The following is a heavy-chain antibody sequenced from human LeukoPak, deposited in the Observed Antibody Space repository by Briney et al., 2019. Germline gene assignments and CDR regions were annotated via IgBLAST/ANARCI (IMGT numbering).Heavy chain of an antibody. Sequence: LETLSLTCTVSGGSISIYYWSWVRQPAGKGLEWIGRFYTSGNTNYNPALKSRVTMSVDTSKNQFSLKLSSVTAADTAVYYCARDRTEITVRGSHNWFDPWGQGTLVTVSS. J-gene: IGHJ5*02. CDR1: GGSISIYY. V-gene: IGHV4-4*07. CDR3: ARDRTEITVRGSHNWFDP. CDR2: FYTSGNT. D-gene: IGHD4-11*01.